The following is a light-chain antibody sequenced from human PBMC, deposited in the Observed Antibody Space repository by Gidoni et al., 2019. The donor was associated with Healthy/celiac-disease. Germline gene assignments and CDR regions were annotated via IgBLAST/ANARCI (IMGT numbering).Light chain of an antibody. CDR1: SSNIGSNT. Sequence: SVLTQPPSASGTPGQRVTISCSGSSSNIGSNTVNWYQQLPGTAPKRLIYRNNQRPSGVPDRFSGSKSGTSASLAISGLQSEDEADYYCAAWDDSLNGRVFGGGTKLTV. V-gene: IGLV1-44*01. CDR2: RNN. CDR3: AAWDDSLNGRV. J-gene: IGLJ3*02.